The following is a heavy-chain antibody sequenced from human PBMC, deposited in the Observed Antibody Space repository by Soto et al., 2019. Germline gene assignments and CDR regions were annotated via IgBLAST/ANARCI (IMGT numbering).Heavy chain of an antibody. Sequence: RLSCAASGFTFSSYWMHLFRQAPGKGLVWVSRINSDGSSTSYADSVKGRFTISRDNAKNTLYLQMNSLRAEDTAVYYCASGRYSSSSYDYWGQGTLVTVSS. CDR2: INSDGSST. J-gene: IGHJ4*02. CDR1: GFTFSSYW. V-gene: IGHV3-74*01. D-gene: IGHD6-6*01. CDR3: ASGRYSSSSYDY.